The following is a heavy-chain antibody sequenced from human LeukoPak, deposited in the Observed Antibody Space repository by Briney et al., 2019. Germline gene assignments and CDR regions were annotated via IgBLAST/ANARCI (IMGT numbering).Heavy chain of an antibody. D-gene: IGHD5-12*01. CDR1: GFTFDDYA. CDR2: ISWNSGSI. CDR3: AKGLQGLATTAFCY. J-gene: IGHJ4*02. V-gene: IGHV3-9*01. Sequence: GGSLRLSCAASGFTFDDYAMHWVRQAPGKGLEWVSGISWNSGSIGYADSVKGRFTISRDNAKNSLYLQMNSLRAEDTALYYCAKGLQGLATTAFCYWGQGTLVTVAS.